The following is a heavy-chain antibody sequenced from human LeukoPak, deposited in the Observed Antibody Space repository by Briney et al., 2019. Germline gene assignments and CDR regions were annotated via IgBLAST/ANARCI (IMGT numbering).Heavy chain of an antibody. Sequence: ASVKVSCKASGYTFTSYYIHWVRQAPGQGLEWMGIINPSGGSTSYAQKFQGRVTMTRDTSTSTVYMELSSLRSEDTAVYYCAREGAAAGTLDYYYGMDVWGQGTTVTVSS. V-gene: IGHV1-46*01. CDR2: INPSGGST. CDR3: AREGAAAGTLDYYYGMDV. D-gene: IGHD6-13*01. J-gene: IGHJ6*02. CDR1: GYTFTSYY.